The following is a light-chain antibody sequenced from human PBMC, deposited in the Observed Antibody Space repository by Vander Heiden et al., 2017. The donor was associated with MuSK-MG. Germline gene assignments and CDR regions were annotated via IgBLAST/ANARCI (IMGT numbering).Light chain of an antibody. CDR1: QGISSY. CDR2: AAS. CDR3: QQDDSYLRT. V-gene: IGKV1-8*01. Sequence: AIRMTQSPSSFSASTGDRVTITCRASQGISSYLAWYQQKPGKAPKLLIYAASTLQSGVPSRFSGSGSGTDFTLTISCLQSEDFATYYCQQDDSYLRTFGQGTKVEIK. J-gene: IGKJ1*01.